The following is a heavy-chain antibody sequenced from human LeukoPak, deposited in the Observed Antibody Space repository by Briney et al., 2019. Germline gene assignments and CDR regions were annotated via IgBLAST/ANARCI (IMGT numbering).Heavy chain of an antibody. D-gene: IGHD5-18*01. Sequence: KPSETLSLTCTVSGGSISSYYWSWIRQPPGKGLEWIGYIYYSGSTNYNPSLRSRVTISVDTSKNQFSLKLSSVTAADTAVYYCARVLSGYSYGPVDYWGQGTLVTVSS. CDR2: IYYSGST. CDR3: ARVLSGYSYGPVDY. CDR1: GGSISSYY. V-gene: IGHV4-59*08. J-gene: IGHJ4*02.